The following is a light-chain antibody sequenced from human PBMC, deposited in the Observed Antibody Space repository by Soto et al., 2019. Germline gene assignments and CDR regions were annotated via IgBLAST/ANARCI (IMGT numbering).Light chain of an antibody. CDR2: GAS. Sequence: IVLTQSPATLSLSPGEGATLSYRARQTVSTYLSWYQHKPGQAPRLPIYGASNRATGIPARFSGSGSGTDFTLTISSLEPEDSAVYYCQQRYNWLTLGGGTKVDIK. CDR1: QTVSTY. J-gene: IGKJ4*01. CDR3: QQRYNWLT. V-gene: IGKV3-11*01.